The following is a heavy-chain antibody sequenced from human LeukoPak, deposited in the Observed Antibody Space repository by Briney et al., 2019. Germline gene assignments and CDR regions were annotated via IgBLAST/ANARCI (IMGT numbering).Heavy chain of an antibody. V-gene: IGHV3-7*01. CDR3: ASLGFRFNWYDGVSAVY. CDR1: GFTFSDYW. D-gene: IGHD1-1*01. J-gene: IGHJ4*02. Sequence: GGSLRLSCAASGFTFSDYWMRWVRQAPGKGLEWVANIKQDGSEKYYVDSVQGRFTISRDNAKNSLYLQMDSLRADDTAVYYCASLGFRFNWYDGVSAVYWGQGTLVTVSS. CDR2: IKQDGSEK.